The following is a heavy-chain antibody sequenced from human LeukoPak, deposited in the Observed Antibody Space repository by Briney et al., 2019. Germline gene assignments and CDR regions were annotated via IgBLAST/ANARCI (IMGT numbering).Heavy chain of an antibody. CDR1: GYPFTGYY. CDR2: INPNNGDT. J-gene: IGHJ5*02. Sequence: GSVKVSCKASGYPFTGYYLHWIRQAPGQGLEYMGRINPNNGDTNYAQKFQDRVTMTRDTSISTAYMELTRLRSDDTAVYYCARLRGVINWFDPWGQGTLVTVSS. CDR3: ARLRGVINWFDP. D-gene: IGHD3-10*01. V-gene: IGHV1-2*06.